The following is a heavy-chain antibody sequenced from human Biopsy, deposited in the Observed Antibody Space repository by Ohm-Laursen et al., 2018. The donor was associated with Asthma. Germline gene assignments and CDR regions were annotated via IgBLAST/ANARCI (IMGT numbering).Heavy chain of an antibody. CDR1: GYSFTDYP. CDR3: ARVQKSPGDRWFDP. D-gene: IGHD7-27*01. V-gene: IGHV1-2*06. CDR2: ITPTSGGT. J-gene: IGHJ5*02. Sequence: ASVKVSCKASGYSFTDYPLHWVRQAPGQGLEWMGRITPTSGGTTYAQKFQGRVTMTRDTSISTAYMELSRLTSDDTAVYYCARVQKSPGDRWFDPWGQGTLVTVSS.